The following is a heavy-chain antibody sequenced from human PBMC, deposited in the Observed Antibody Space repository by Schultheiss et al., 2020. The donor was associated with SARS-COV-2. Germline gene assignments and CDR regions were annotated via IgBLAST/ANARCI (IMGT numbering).Heavy chain of an antibody. CDR3: ARGGRITMIEGALDI. J-gene: IGHJ3*02. V-gene: IGHV1-18*01. D-gene: IGHD3-22*01. CDR1: GYTFTSYD. CDR2: MNPNSGNT. Sequence: ASVKVSCKASGYTFTSYDINWVRQATGQGLEWMGWMNPNSGNTGYAQKLQGRVTMTTDTSTSTAYMELRSLRSDDTAVYSCARGGRITMIEGALDIWGQGTMVTVSS.